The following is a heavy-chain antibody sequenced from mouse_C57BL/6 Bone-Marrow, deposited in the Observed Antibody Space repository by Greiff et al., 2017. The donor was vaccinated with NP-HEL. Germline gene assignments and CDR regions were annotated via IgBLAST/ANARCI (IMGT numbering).Heavy chain of an antibody. V-gene: IGHV1-15*01. J-gene: IGHJ3*01. Sequence: QVQLQQSGAELVRPGASVTLSAKASGYTLPDYEMHWVKQTPVHGREWIGAIDPETGGTAYNQKFKGKAILTADKSSSTAYMELRSLTSEDSAVYYCTRYYDKAWFAYWGQGTLVTVSA. CDR3: TRYYDKAWFAY. CDR1: GYTLPDYE. D-gene: IGHD2-4*01. CDR2: IDPETGGT.